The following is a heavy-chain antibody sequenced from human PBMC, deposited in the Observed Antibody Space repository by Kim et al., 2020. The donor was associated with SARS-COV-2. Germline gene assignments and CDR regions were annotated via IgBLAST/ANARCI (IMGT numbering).Heavy chain of an antibody. D-gene: IGHD2-2*02. V-gene: IGHV4-34*01. J-gene: IGHJ5*02. Sequence: LKSRVTISVDTSKNQFSLKRSSVTAADTAVYYCARGRVPAAIFWGWFDPWGQGTLVTVSS. CDR3: ARGRVPAAIFWGWFDP.